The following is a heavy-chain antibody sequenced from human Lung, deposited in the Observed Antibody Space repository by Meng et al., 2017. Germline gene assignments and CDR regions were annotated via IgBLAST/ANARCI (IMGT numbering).Heavy chain of an antibody. V-gene: IGHV4-34*01. J-gene: IGHJ4*02. CDR2: INHSGST. D-gene: IGHD4-11*01. CDR1: GGSFSDYY. CDR3: ARGPTTMAHDFDY. Sequence: QGHLQQWGAGLLKPSETLSLTCVVSGGSFSDYYWSWIRQPPGKGPEWIGEINHSGSTNYNPSLESRATISVDTSQNNLSLKLSSVTAADSAVYYCARGPTTMAHDFDYWGQGTLVTVSS.